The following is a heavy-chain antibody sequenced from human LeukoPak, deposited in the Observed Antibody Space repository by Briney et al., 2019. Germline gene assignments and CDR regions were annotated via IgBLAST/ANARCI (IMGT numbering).Heavy chain of an antibody. CDR3: ARGRLSGKGFDY. D-gene: IGHD1-26*01. J-gene: IGHJ4*02. CDR2: IHSGGNS. CDR1: GFTVTTNY. Sequence: GGSLRLSCAASGFTVTTNYISWVRQAPGKGLDWVSVIHSGGNSDYADSVKGRFIISRDNSKNTVYLQMNSLRGEDTAVYYCARGRLSGKGFDYWGQGGLVTVSS. V-gene: IGHV3-66*01.